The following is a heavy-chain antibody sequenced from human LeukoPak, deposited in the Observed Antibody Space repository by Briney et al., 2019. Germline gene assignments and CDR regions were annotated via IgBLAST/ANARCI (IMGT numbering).Heavy chain of an antibody. J-gene: IGHJ4*02. V-gene: IGHV1-69*13. Sequence: GASVKVSCKASGGTFSSYAISWVRQAPGQGLEWMGGIIPIFGTANYAQKFQGRVTITADESTSTAYMELSSLRSEDTAVYYCARDRSSSSWGDYFDYWGQGTLVTVSS. D-gene: IGHD6-6*01. CDR1: GGTFSSYA. CDR3: ARDRSSSSWGDYFDY. CDR2: IIPIFGTA.